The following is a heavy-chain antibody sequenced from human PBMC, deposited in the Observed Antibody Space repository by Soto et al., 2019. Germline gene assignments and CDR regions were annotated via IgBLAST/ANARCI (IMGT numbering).Heavy chain of an antibody. CDR3: ARVPLGYCSGGSCYPQFDY. V-gene: IGHV1-2*02. Sequence: ASVKVSCKASGYTFTGYYMHWVRQAPGQGLEWTGWINPNSGGTNYAQKFQGRVTMTRDTSISTAYMELSRLRSDDTAVYYCARVPLGYCSGGSCYPQFDYWGQGTLVTVSS. CDR2: INPNSGGT. CDR1: GYTFTGYY. D-gene: IGHD2-15*01. J-gene: IGHJ4*02.